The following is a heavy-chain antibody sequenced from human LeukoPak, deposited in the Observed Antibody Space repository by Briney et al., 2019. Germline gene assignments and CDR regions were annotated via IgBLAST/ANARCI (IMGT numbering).Heavy chain of an antibody. CDR1: GFTGSSNY. J-gene: IGHJ4*02. CDR3: ARAEVGVNYYFDY. CDR2: IYSGGST. D-gene: IGHD2-15*01. V-gene: IGHV3-53*01. Sequence: GYLRCSGAASGFTGSSNYRSWLRHGPGNGLKWVSVIYSGGSTYYADSVKGRFTISRDNSKNTVYLQMNSLRAEDTAVYYCARAEVGVNYYFDYWGQGTLVTVSS.